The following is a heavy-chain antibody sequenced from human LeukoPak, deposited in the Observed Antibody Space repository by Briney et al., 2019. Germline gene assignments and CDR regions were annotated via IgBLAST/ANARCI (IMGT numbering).Heavy chain of an antibody. V-gene: IGHV4-59*01. D-gene: IGHD6-19*01. CDR3: ARGSRGAVAGTVPLLWFDH. Sequence: SETLSLTCTVSGGSISSYYWSWIRQPPGKGLEWIGYIYYSGSTNYNPSLKSRFTISVDTSKNQFSLKLSSVTAADTAVYYCARGSRGAVAGTVPLLWFDHWGQGTLVTVSS. CDR1: GGSISSYY. CDR2: IYYSGST. J-gene: IGHJ5*02.